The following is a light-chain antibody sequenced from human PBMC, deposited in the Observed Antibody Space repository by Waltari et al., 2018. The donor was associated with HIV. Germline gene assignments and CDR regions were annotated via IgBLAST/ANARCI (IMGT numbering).Light chain of an antibody. V-gene: IGLV2-8*01. Sequence: QSALTQPPSASGSPGQSVTISCPGTIRDVCLSPYVPWDQQHPGKAHKLMIYEVSKCPSGVPDRFSGSKSGNTASLTVSGLQAEDEADYYCSSYAASNNLAVFGGGTKLTV. CDR2: EVS. CDR3: SSYAASNNLAV. J-gene: IGLJ2*01. CDR1: IRDVCLSPY.